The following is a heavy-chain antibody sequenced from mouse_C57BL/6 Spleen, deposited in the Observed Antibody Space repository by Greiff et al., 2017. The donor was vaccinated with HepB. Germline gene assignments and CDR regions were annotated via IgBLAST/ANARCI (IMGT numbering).Heavy chain of an antibody. CDR2: IDPSDSYT. D-gene: IGHD1-1*01. V-gene: IGHV1-59*01. CDR1: GYTFTSYW. J-gene: IGHJ2*01. CDR3: ARATTGVEGDY. Sequence: QVQLQQPGAELVRPGTSVKLSCKASGYTFTSYWMHWVKQRPGQGLEWIGVIDPSDSYTNYNHKFKGKATLTVDTSSSTAYMQRSSLTSEDSAVYYCARATTGVEGDYWGQGTTLTVSS.